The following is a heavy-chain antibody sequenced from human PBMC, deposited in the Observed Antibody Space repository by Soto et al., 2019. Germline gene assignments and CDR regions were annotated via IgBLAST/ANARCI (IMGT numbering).Heavy chain of an antibody. V-gene: IGHV3-53*05. CDR2: IYSGGNT. D-gene: IGHD3-10*01. Sequence: EVQLVETGGGLIQPGGSLRLSCAASGFTVSSNYMSWVRQAPGKGLEWVSVIYSGGNTYYADSVKGRFTISRDNPKNTLYLQMNSLRAEDTAVYYCARDRRLLWFGELLRDNWFDPWGQGTLVTVSS. CDR3: ARDRRLLWFGELLRDNWFDP. J-gene: IGHJ5*02. CDR1: GFTVSSNY.